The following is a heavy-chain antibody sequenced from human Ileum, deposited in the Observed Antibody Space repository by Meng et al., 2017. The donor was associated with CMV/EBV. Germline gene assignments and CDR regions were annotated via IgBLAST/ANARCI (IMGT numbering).Heavy chain of an antibody. CDR2: IRYDGSDK. CDR3: AKDRLAIKMVRGYGMDV. J-gene: IGHJ6*02. V-gene: IGHV3-30*02. CDR1: GFPFSNFG. D-gene: IGHD3-10*01. Sequence: GESLKISCAASGFPFSNFGMHWVRQAPGKGLEWVTFIRYDGSDKLYADSVKGRFTISRDNSKNTRNLEMNSLRGEDTAVYYCAKDRLAIKMVRGYGMDVWGQGTTVTVSS.